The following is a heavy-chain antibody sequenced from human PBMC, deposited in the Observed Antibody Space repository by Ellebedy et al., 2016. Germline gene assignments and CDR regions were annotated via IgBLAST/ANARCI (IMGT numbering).Heavy chain of an antibody. CDR3: SKDGNNWNYDY. Sequence: GGSLRLSXAASGFTFSSYAMSWVRKVPGKGLEWVSIISDSGSGTYYADSVKGRFTFSRDNSNNSLYLQMNRLRAEDTALYYCSKDGNNWNYDYWGQGTLVTVSS. D-gene: IGHD1-7*01. CDR2: ISDSGSGT. V-gene: IGHV3-23*01. CDR1: GFTFSSYA. J-gene: IGHJ4*02.